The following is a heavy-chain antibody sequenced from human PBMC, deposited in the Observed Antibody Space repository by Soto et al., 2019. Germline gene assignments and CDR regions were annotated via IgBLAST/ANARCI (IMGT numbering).Heavy chain of an antibody. CDR3: ARGFPDICSGGSCYPIGAFDI. D-gene: IGHD2-15*01. J-gene: IGHJ3*02. V-gene: IGHV4-31*03. CDR1: GGSISSGGYY. CDR2: IYYSGST. Sequence: QVQLQESGPGLVKPSQTLSLTCTVSGGSISSGGYYWSWIRQHPGKGLEWIGYIYYSGSTYYNPCLKSRVTISVDTSKNQFSLKLSSVTAADTAVYYCARGFPDICSGGSCYPIGAFDIWGQGTMVTVSS.